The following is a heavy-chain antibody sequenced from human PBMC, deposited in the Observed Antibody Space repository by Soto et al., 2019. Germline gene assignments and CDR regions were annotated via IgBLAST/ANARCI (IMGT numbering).Heavy chain of an antibody. CDR3: ARAQWLADDAFDI. D-gene: IGHD6-19*01. Sequence: GGSLRLSCAASGFTFSSYWMHWVRQAPGKGLVWVSRVKGDGSDTTYADSVKGRFAISRDNTKNTLYLQMNSLRPEDTAVYYCARAQWLADDAFDIWGHGTMVTVSS. V-gene: IGHV3-74*01. CDR2: VKGDGSDT. CDR1: GFTFSSYW. J-gene: IGHJ3*02.